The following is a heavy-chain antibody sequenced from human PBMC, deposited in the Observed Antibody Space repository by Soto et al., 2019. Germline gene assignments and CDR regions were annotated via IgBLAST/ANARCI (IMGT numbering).Heavy chain of an antibody. V-gene: IGHV3-30-3*01. J-gene: IGHJ4*02. CDR1: GFTFSSYA. CDR3: SRPAAGIQLWRHFDY. CDR2: ISYDGSNK. Sequence: PGGSLRLSCAASGFTFSSYAMHWVRQAPGKGLEWVAVISYDGSNKYYADSVKGRFTISRDNSKNTLYLQMNSLRAEDTAVYYCSRPAAGIQLWRHFDYWGQGTLVTVSS. D-gene: IGHD5-18*01.